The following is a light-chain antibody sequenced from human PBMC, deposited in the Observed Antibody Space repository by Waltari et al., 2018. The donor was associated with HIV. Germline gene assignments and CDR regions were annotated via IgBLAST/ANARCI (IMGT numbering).Light chain of an antibody. V-gene: IGLV2-14*03. CDR1: SSDIGGYNY. CDR3: SSYTSSSTKV. Sequence: QSALTQPASVSGSPGQSITIPCTGTSSDIGGYNYVSWYQQHPGKAPKLMIYDVSNRPSGLSNRFSGSKSVNTASLTISGLQAEDEADYYCSSYTSSSTKVFGGGTKLTVL. CDR2: DVS. J-gene: IGLJ2*01.